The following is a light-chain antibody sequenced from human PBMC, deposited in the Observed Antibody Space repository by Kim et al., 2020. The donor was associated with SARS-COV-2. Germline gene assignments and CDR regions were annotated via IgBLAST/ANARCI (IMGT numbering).Light chain of an antibody. CDR2: GKN. J-gene: IGLJ1*01. CDR1: SLRSYY. CDR3: NSRDSSGNHYV. V-gene: IGLV3-19*01. Sequence: SSELTQDPAVSVALGQTVRITCQGDSLRSYYASWYQQKPGQAPVLVIYGKNNRPSGIPDRFSGSNSGNPASLTITGAQAEDEADYYCNSRDSSGNHYVFGTGTKVTVL.